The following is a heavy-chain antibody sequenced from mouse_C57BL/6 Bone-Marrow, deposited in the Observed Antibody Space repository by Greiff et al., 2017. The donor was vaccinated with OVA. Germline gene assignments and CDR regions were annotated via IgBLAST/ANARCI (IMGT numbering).Heavy chain of an antibody. CDR2: IDPSDSYT. J-gene: IGHJ1*03. V-gene: IGHV1-69*01. CDR1: GYTFTSYW. Sequence: VQLQQPGAELVMPGASVKLSCKASGYTFTSYWMPWVKQRPGQGLEWIGEIDPSDSYTNYNQKFKGKSTLTVDKSSSTAYMQLSSLTSEDSAVYYCARLGEYWYFDVWGTGTTVTVSS. CDR3: ARLGEYWYFDV.